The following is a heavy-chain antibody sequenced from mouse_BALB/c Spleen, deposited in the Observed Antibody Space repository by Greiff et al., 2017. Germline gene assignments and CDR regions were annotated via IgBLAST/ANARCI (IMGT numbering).Heavy chain of an antibody. V-gene: IGHV14-3*02. Sequence: EVQLQQSGAELVKPGASVKLSCTASGFNIKDTYMHWVKQRPEQGLEWIGRIDPANGNTKYDPKFQGKATITADTSSNTAYLQLSSLTSEDTAVYYCVSKDKGSFANGGKGTLVTVPA. CDR2: IDPANGNT. J-gene: IGHJ3*01. CDR1: GFNIKDTY. CDR3: VSKDKGSFAN.